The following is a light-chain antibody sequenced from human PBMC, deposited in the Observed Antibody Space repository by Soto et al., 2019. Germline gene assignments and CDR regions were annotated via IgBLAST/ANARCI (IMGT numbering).Light chain of an antibody. CDR2: DNY. CDR3: ATWDDSLSAL. J-gene: IGLJ3*02. V-gene: IGLV1-51*01. CDR1: SSNIGNNY. Sequence: QSVLTQPPSVSATPGQKVTISCSGSSSNIGNNYVSWYQQFPGAAPKLLIYDNYWRPSGIPDRFSASKSGTSATLGITGLQTGDEADYYCATWDDSLSALFGGGTKLTVL.